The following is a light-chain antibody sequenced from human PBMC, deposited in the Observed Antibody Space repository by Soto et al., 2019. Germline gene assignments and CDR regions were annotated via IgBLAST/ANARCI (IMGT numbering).Light chain of an antibody. CDR3: QKYNSLPRT. CDR2: AAS. CDR1: QGIGIY. J-gene: IGKJ1*01. Sequence: DIQMTQSPSSLSASVGDRVTITCRASQGIGIYLAWYQQKPGKVPKLLIYAASTLQSGVPSRFSGRGSETDFTLTISSLQPADFATYYCQKYNSLPRTFGQGTKVEIK. V-gene: IGKV1-27*01.